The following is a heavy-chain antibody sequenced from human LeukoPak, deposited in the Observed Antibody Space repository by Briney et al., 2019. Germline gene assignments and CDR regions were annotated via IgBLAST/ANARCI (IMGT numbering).Heavy chain of an antibody. CDR2: IREDGGEK. Sequence: GGSLRLSCAASRFTFNSYWMTWVRRAPGKGLEWVANIREDGGEKYYVDSVKGRFTISRDNAKNSLYLQMNSLRAEDTAVYYCARSGLRDTAMVSLWFDPWGQGTLVTVSS. CDR1: RFTFNSYW. J-gene: IGHJ5*02. D-gene: IGHD5-18*01. CDR3: ARSGLRDTAMVSLWFDP. V-gene: IGHV3-7*01.